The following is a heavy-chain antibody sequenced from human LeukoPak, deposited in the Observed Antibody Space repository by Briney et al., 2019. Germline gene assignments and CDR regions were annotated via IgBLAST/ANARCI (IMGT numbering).Heavy chain of an antibody. Sequence: SETLSLTCSVDTVNHYHWNWVRQSAGTGLEWIGRVHTTSGNTFANPSLWGRATVSIDTTKNEFLLQLTSMTAADTAVYHCARELRNIGEYYFDYWGQGVPVTVSS. V-gene: IGHV4-4*07. CDR1: TVNHYH. CDR2: VHTTSGNT. J-gene: IGHJ4*02. CDR3: ARELRNIGEYYFDY. D-gene: IGHD1-14*01.